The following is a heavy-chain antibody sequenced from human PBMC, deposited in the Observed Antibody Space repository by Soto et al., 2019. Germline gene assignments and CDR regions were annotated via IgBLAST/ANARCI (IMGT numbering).Heavy chain of an antibody. CDR1: GYSFTSYW. Sequence: SLKISCKGSGYSFTSYWIGWVRQMPGKGLEWMGFIYPGDSDTRYSPSFQGQVTISADKSISTAYLQWSSLKASDTAMYYCARTSAGGKYYYGMDVWGQGTTVTVS. J-gene: IGHJ6*02. CDR2: IYPGDSDT. V-gene: IGHV5-51*01. CDR3: ARTSAGGKYYYGMDV. D-gene: IGHD6-13*01.